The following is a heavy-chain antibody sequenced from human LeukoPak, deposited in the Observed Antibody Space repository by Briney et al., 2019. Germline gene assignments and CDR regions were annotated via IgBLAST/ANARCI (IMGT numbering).Heavy chain of an antibody. V-gene: IGHV4-59*01. Sequence: SETLSLTCTVSGGSISSYYWSWIRQPPGKGLEWIGCIYSSGSTNYNPSLKSRVTISVDTSKNQFSLKLSSVTTADTAVYYCARGGRYCSGGSCSYYYYYMDVWGKGTTVTVSS. J-gene: IGHJ6*03. CDR1: GGSISSYY. CDR2: IYSSGST. CDR3: ARGGRYCSGGSCSYYYYYMDV. D-gene: IGHD2-15*01.